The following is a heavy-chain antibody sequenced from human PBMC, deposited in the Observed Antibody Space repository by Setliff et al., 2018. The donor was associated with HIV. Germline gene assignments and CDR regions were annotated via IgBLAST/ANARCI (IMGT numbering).Heavy chain of an antibody. J-gene: IGHJ4*02. V-gene: IGHV4-34*01. Sequence: PSETLSLTCAVYGGSFSGYYWSWIRQPPGKGLEWIGEINHSGCTNYNMSLWSRVTISLDASRNQFSLELISVTAADTAVYYCAGGPGTTSIDYWAQGTLVTVPQ. CDR1: GGSFSGYY. CDR3: AGGPGTTSIDY. CDR2: INHSGCT. D-gene: IGHD1-26*01.